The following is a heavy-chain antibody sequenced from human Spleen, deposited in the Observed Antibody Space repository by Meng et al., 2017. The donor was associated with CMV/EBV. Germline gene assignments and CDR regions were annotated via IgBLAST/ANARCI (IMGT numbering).Heavy chain of an antibody. D-gene: IGHD2-15*01. CDR3: ATFRDIFDV. CDR2: ITWNGGTR. V-gene: IGHV3-9*01. J-gene: IGHJ3*01. CDR1: GFTFDDYA. Sequence: SRKISCAASGFTFDDYAMHWVRQVPGKGLEWGSGITWNGGTRGYGYSVKGRFTISRDNAKNSLYLQMNSLRPDDTALYYCATFRDIFDVWGQGTMVTVSS.